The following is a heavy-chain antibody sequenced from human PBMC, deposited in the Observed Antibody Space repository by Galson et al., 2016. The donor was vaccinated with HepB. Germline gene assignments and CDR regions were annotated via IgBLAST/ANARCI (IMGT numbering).Heavy chain of an antibody. CDR2: ISSDGSHK. CDR1: GFNFSNYS. CDR3: ARYGQWLVRFYFDY. J-gene: IGHJ4*02. V-gene: IGHV3-30-3*01. Sequence: SLRLSCAASGFNFSNYSLHWVRQAPGKGLESVAVISSDGSHKSPANSVKGRFTISRDNSKNTVFLQMNSLRTEDTAMYYCARYGQWLVRFYFDYWGQGSLVTVS. D-gene: IGHD6-19*01.